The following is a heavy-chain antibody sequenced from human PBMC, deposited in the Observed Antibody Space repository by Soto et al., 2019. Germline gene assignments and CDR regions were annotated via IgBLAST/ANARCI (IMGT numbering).Heavy chain of an antibody. CDR3: AKATSATCTGSICYSFDY. D-gene: IGHD2-21*01. Sequence: PGGSLKLASVASGFTFSSYAMSWVRQAPGQRLEWVATFSGGRDTTWHADSVKGRFTVSRDSSKNTLSLQMNSLRPEDTALYYCAKATSATCTGSICYSFDYWGQGTLVTVSS. J-gene: IGHJ4*02. V-gene: IGHV3-23*01. CDR2: FSGGRDTT. CDR1: GFTFSSYA.